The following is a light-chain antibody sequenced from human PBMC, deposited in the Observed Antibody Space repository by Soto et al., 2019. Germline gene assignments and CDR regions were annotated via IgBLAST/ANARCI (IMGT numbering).Light chain of an antibody. J-gene: IGKJ1*01. Sequence: EIVMTQSPATLSVSPGERPTLSCRASQSVSSNLAWYQQKPGQXPRXXIYGASTRATGIAARFSGSGSGTELTITISSLQSEDVEVYYCQQHNNWPRTFGQGTKVDI. CDR3: QQHNNWPRT. CDR1: QSVSSN. CDR2: GAS. V-gene: IGKV3-15*01.